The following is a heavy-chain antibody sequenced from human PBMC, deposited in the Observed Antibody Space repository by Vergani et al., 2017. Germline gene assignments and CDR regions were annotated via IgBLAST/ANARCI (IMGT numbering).Heavy chain of an antibody. Sequence: QVQLQESGPGLVKPSGTLSLTCAVSGGSISSSNWWSWVRQPPGKGLEWIGEIYHSGNTNYNPSLKSRVTISVDKSNNQFSLNLSSVTAADTAVYYCARDIAAAGNFDYWGQGTLVTVSS. CDR3: ARDIAAAGNFDY. V-gene: IGHV4-4*02. CDR1: GGSISSSNW. D-gene: IGHD6-13*01. J-gene: IGHJ4*02. CDR2: IYHSGNT.